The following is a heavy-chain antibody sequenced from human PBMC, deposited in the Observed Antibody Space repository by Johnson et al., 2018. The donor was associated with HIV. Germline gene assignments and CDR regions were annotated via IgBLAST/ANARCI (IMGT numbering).Heavy chain of an antibody. CDR2: IKSKTDGGTT. V-gene: IGHV3-15*01. J-gene: IGHJ3*02. CDR1: GFTVTNAW. Sequence: VQVVESGGGLVKRGGSLRLSCAASGFTVTNAWMSWVRQAPGKGLEWVGRIKSKTDGGTTDYAAPVKGRFTISRDDSKDTLYLQINSLKTEDTAVYYCTSEGAFYDAFDIWGQGTMVTVSS. CDR3: TSEGAFYDAFDI. D-gene: IGHD3-16*01.